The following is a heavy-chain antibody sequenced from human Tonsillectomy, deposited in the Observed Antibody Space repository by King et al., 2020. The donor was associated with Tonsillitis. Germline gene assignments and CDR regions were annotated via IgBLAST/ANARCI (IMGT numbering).Heavy chain of an antibody. CDR1: GYTFTDYY. CDR2: INPNSGGT. D-gene: IGHD2-15*01. CDR3: ARDLRSGAAKGYYYYGLDV. Sequence: QLVQSGAEVKNPGASVKVSCKASGYTFTDYYMHWVRQAPGQGLEWMGWINPNSGGTNYAQKFQGWVTMTRDTSISTPYMELRRLRSDDTAVYHCARDLRSGAAKGYYYYGLDVWGQGTTVTVSS. V-gene: IGHV1-2*04. J-gene: IGHJ6*02.